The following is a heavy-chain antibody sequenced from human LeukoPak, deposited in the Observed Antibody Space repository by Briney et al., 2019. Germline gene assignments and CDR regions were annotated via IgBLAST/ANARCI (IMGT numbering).Heavy chain of an antibody. J-gene: IGHJ4*02. CDR3: AKDDIVVVTAMGSFDY. CDR2: IRHDGSNK. V-gene: IGHV3-30*02. CDR1: GFTFSSYG. Sequence: GGSLRLSCAASGFTFSSYGMHWVRQAPGKGLEWVAFIRHDGSNKYYADSVKGRFTISRDNSKNTLYLQMNSLRAEDTAVYYCAKDDIVVVTAMGSFDYWGQGTLVTVSS. D-gene: IGHD2-21*02.